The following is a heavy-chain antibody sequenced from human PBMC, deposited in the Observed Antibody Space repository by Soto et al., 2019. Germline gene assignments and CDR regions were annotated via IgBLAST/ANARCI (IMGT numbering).Heavy chain of an antibody. CDR2: ISWNSGSI. J-gene: IGHJ5*02. Sequence: GGSLRLSCAASGFTFDDYAMHWVRQAPGKGLEWVSGISWNSGSIGYADSVKGRFTISRDNAKNSLYLQMNSLRAEDTALYYCAKEGGGPGGYDRNSWFDPWGQGTLVTVSS. V-gene: IGHV3-9*01. D-gene: IGHD5-12*01. CDR3: AKEGGGPGGYDRNSWFDP. CDR1: GFTFDDYA.